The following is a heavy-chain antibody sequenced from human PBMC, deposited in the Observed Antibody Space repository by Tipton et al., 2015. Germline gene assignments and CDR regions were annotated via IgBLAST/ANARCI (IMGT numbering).Heavy chain of an antibody. CDR1: GGSISSGSYY. D-gene: IGHD1-26*01. Sequence: LRLSCTVSGGSISSGSYYWSWIRQPAGKGLEWIGRIYTSGSTNYNPSLKSRATISVDTSKNQFSLKLSYVTSADTAVYYCARELVGATITAIDPWGQGTLVTVSS. J-gene: IGHJ5*02. CDR2: IYTSGST. CDR3: ARELVGATITAIDP. V-gene: IGHV4-61*02.